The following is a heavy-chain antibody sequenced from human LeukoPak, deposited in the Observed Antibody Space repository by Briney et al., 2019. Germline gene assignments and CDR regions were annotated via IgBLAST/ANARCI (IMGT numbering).Heavy chain of an antibody. V-gene: IGHV4-34*01. CDR3: ARGSRIYYDSSGYFGY. CDR1: GGSFSGYY. CDR2: INHSGST. D-gene: IGHD3-22*01. J-gene: IGHJ4*02. Sequence: KSSETLSLTCAVYGGSFSGYYWSWIRQPPGKGLEWIGEINHSGSTNYNPSLKSRVTISVDTSKNQFSLKLSSVTAADTAVYYCARGSRIYYDSSGYFGYWGQGTLVTVSS.